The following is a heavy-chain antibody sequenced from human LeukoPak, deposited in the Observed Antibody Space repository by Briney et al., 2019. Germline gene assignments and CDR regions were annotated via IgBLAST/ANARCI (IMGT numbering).Heavy chain of an antibody. J-gene: IGHJ4*02. CDR3: ARRQQWLVPRGAFDY. D-gene: IGHD6-19*01. Sequence: SETLSLTCAVYGGSFSGYYWSWIRQPPGKGLEWIGEINHSGSTNYNPSLKGRVTISVDTSKNQFSLKLSSVTAADTAVYYCARRQQWLVPRGAFDYWGQGTLVTVSS. CDR2: INHSGST. CDR1: GGSFSGYY. V-gene: IGHV4-34*01.